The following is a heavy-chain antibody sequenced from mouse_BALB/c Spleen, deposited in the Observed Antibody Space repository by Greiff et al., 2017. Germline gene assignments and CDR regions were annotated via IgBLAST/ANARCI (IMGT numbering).Heavy chain of an antibody. V-gene: IGHV14-3*02. CDR2: IDPANGNT. CDR1: GFNIKDTY. Sequence: VHVKQSGAELVKPGASVKLSCTASGFNIKDTYMHWVKQRPEQGLEWIGRIDPANGNTKYDPKFQGKATITADTSSNTAYLQLSSLTSEDTAVYYCARGGLLRRYFDYWGQGTTLTVSS. D-gene: IGHD2-3*01. CDR3: ARGGLLRRYFDY. J-gene: IGHJ2*01.